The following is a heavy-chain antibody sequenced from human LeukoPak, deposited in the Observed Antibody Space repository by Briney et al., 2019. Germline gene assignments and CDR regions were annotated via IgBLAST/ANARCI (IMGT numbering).Heavy chain of an antibody. J-gene: IGHJ4*02. CDR1: GGSISSDY. Sequence: SETLSLTCTVSGGSISSDYWSWSRQPPGKGLGWIGYIYTSGSTSYNPSLESRVTISVDTSKNQFSLRLSSVTAADTAVYYCARHSVVPTAFDYWGQGTLVTVSS. CDR2: IYTSGST. CDR3: ARHSVVPTAFDY. V-gene: IGHV4-4*09. D-gene: IGHD2-2*01.